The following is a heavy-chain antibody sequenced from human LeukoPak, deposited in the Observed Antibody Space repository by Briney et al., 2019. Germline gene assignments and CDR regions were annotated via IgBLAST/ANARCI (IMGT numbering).Heavy chain of an antibody. CDR2: VIPIFATA. CDR1: GGTFSSYA. J-gene: IGHJ6*02. Sequence: SVKVSCKASGGTFSSYAISWVRQAPGQRLEWVGGVIPIFATANYAQKFQGRVTITADESTSTAYMELSSLGSEDTAVYYCARDRAAMVYSYYGMDVWGQGTTVTVSS. V-gene: IGHV1-69*13. D-gene: IGHD5-18*01. CDR3: ARDRAAMVYSYYGMDV.